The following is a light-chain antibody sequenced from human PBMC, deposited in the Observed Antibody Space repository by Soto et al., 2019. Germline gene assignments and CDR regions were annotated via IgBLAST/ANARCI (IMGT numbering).Light chain of an antibody. CDR3: QQYGRSPWT. CDR2: GAS. V-gene: IGKV3-20*01. J-gene: IGKJ1*01. Sequence: EIVLTQSPGTLSLSPGERATLSCRTSQSVSSSYLAWYQQKPGQAPRLLIFGASSRATGIPDRVRGSGSGTDVTLTVSRLEPEDCAVYYCQQYGRSPWTFGQGTKVDIK. CDR1: QSVSSSY.